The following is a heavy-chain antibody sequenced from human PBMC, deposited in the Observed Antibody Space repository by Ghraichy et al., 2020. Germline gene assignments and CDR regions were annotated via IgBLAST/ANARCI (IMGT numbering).Heavy chain of an antibody. J-gene: IGHJ4*02. CDR1: GFTFSSYG. D-gene: IGHD3-9*01. Sequence: GGSLRLSCAASGFTFSSYGMHWVRQAPGKGLEWVAFIRYDGSNKYYADSVKGRFTISRDNSKNTLYLQMNSLRAEDTAVYYCAKGGPRSDMDIRYFDWLLFDYFDYWGQGTLVTVSS. V-gene: IGHV3-30*02. CDR3: AKGGPRSDMDIRYFDWLLFDYFDY. CDR2: IRYDGSNK.